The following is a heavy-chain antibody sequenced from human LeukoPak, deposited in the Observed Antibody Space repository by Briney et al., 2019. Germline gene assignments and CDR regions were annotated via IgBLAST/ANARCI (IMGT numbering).Heavy chain of an antibody. CDR2: INHSGST. CDR1: GGSFSGYY. V-gene: IGHV4-34*01. D-gene: IGHD5-12*01. CDR3: AREDIVATYYYYMDV. Sequence: PSETLSLTCAVYGGSFSGYYWSWIRQPPGKGLEWIGEINHSGSTNYNPSLKSRVTISVDTSKNQFSLKLSSVTAADTAVYYCAREDIVATYYYYMDVWGKGTTVTISS. J-gene: IGHJ6*03.